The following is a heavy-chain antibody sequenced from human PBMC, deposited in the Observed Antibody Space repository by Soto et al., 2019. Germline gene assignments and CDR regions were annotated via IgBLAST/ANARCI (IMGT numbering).Heavy chain of an antibody. Sequence: QVQLVESGGGVVQPGRSLRLSCAASGFTFSSYGMHWVRQAPGKGLEWVAVIWYDGSNKYYADSVKGRFTISRDNSKNTLYLQMNSLRAEDTAVYYCARELLWFGEPSLRDYYYYGMDVWAKGPRSPSP. CDR2: IWYDGSNK. J-gene: IGHJ6*02. V-gene: IGHV3-33*01. CDR1: GFTFSSYG. D-gene: IGHD3-10*01. CDR3: ARELLWFGEPSLRDYYYYGMDV.